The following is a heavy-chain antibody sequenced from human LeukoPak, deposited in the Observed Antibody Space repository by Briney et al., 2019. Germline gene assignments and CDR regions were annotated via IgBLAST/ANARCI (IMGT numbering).Heavy chain of an antibody. J-gene: IGHJ4*02. Sequence: SETLSLTCTVSGGSISSSSYYWGWIRQPPGKGLEWIGSIYYSGSTYYNPSLKSRVTISVDTSKNQFSLKLSSVTAADTAVYYCARLTRLLWFGEPISGRPDYWGQGTLVTVSS. CDR1: GGSISSSSYY. V-gene: IGHV4-39*01. CDR3: ARLTRLLWFGEPISGRPDY. CDR2: IYYSGST. D-gene: IGHD3-10*01.